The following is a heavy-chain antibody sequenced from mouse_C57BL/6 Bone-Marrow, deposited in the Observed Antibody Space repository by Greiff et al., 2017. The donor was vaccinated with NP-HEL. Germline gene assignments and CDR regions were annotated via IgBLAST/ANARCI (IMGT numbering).Heavy chain of an antibody. Sequence: QVQLQPPGAELVMPGASVKLSCKASGYTFTSYWMHWVKQRPGQGLEWIGEIDPSASYTNYNQQFKDKSTLPVDKSSSTAYMQLSSLASEDSAVYYFARDPYGSTPWFAYWGQGTLVTVSA. CDR1: GYTFTSYW. CDR3: ARDPYGSTPWFAY. D-gene: IGHD1-1*01. V-gene: IGHV1-69*01. CDR2: IDPSASYT. J-gene: IGHJ3*01.